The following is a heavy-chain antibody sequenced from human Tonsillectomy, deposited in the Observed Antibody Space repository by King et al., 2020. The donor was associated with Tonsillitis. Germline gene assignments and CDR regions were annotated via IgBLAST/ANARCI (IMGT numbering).Heavy chain of an antibody. CDR3: ARGVLAKYSNNPYYFDY. D-gene: IGHD6-6*01. Sequence: VQLVESGGGLVKPGGSLRLSCAASGFTFSDYYMSWIRQAPGKGLEWVSYISSSSSYTNYADSVKGRFTISRDNAKNSLYLQMNSLRAEDTAVYYCARGVLAKYSNNPYYFDYWGQGTLVTVSS. J-gene: IGHJ4*02. CDR1: GFTFSDYY. V-gene: IGHV3-11*05. CDR2: ISSSSSYT.